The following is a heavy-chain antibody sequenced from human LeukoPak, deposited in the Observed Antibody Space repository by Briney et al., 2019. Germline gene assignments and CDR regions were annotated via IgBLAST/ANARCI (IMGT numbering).Heavy chain of an antibody. CDR1: GGSISSGDYY. J-gene: IGHJ4*02. Sequence: SETLSLTCTVSGGSISSGDYYWSWIRQPPGKGLEWIGYIYYSGSTYYNPSLKSRVTISVDTSKNQFSLKLSSVTAADTAVYYCAREPIVEVPPDNWGQGTLVTVSS. D-gene: IGHD2-2*01. CDR3: AREPIVEVPPDN. V-gene: IGHV4-30-4*01. CDR2: IYYSGST.